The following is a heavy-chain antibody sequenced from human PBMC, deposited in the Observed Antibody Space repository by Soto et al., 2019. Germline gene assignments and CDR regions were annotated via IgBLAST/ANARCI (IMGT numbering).Heavy chain of an antibody. V-gene: IGHV4-59*01. CDR2: IYYSGST. Sequence: SETLSLTCTVSGCSISSYYWSWIRQPPGKGLEWIGYIYYSGSTNYNPSLKSRVTISVDTSKNQFSLKLSSVTAADTAVYYCERDSIWGVSSRDYYYGXYVWGQGTTVTVSS. CDR1: GCSISSYY. J-gene: IGHJ6*02. CDR3: ERDSIWGVSSRDYYYGXYV. D-gene: IGHD7-27*01.